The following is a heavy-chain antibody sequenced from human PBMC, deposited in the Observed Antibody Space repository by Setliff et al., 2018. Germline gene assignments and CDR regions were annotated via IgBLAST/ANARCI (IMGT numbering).Heavy chain of an antibody. J-gene: IGHJ4*02. V-gene: IGHV7-4-1*02. CDR2: INTKTGNP. CDR3: ARDGGNGVDY. CDR1: GYTITTYA. D-gene: IGHD3-16*01. Sequence: ASVKVSCKASGYTITTYAISWMRQVPGQGLEWMGWINTKTGNPTHAQDFTGRLVFSLDTSVNTAFVQISSLKAEDTAAYYCARDGGNGVDYWGQGPLVTVSS.